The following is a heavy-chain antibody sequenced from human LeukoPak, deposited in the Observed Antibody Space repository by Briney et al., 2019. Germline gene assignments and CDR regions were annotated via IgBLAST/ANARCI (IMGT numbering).Heavy chain of an antibody. Sequence: SETLSLTCAVYGGSFSGYYWSWIRQPPGKGLEWIGYIYYSGSTYYNPSLKSRVTISVDTSKNQFSLKLSSVTAADTAVYYCARDRIRDSSGYYYWFDPWGQGTLVTVSS. CDR3: ARDRIRDSSGYYYWFDP. CDR2: IYYSGST. V-gene: IGHV4-34*09. J-gene: IGHJ5*02. D-gene: IGHD3-22*01. CDR1: GGSFSGYY.